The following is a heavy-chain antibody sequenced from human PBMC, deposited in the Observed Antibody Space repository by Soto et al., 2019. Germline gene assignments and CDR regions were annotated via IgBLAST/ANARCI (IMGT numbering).Heavy chain of an antibody. Sequence: EVQLVESGGGLVQPGGSLRLSCAASGFTFSSYSMNWVRQAPGKGLEWVSYISSSSSTIYYADSVKGRFTISRDNAKNSLYLQMNSLRAEATAVYYCARGEYRRLYPQYYYYGMDVWGQGTTVTVSS. J-gene: IGHJ6*02. CDR3: ARGEYRRLYPQYYYYGMDV. D-gene: IGHD2-2*02. CDR2: ISSSSSTI. V-gene: IGHV3-48*01. CDR1: GFTFSSYS.